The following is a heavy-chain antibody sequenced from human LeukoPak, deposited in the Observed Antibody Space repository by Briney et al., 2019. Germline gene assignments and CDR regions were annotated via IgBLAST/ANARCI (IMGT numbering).Heavy chain of an antibody. Sequence: PGGSLRLSCTASGFPFSRYYISWVRQAPGTGLEWLANIKGDGSVQDYVDSVKGRFTISRDNAKNPLYLQMNNLRVDDTAVYYCVGQLLRAVWGKGTTVTVSS. V-gene: IGHV3-7*01. CDR3: VGQLLRAV. J-gene: IGHJ6*03. CDR1: GFPFSRYY. D-gene: IGHD2-2*01. CDR2: IKGDGSVQ.